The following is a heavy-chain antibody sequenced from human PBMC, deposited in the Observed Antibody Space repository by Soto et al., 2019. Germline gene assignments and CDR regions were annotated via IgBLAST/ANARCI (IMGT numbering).Heavy chain of an antibody. CDR3: ATTTAVPNTLRSRYFFDY. Sequence: SETLSLTCSVSGGSVSNKTYYWSWIRQPPGKRLEWIGYVNYSGTTNYNPSLKSRVTISVDLSKNQFSLRLSSVTTADTALYYCATTTAVPNTLRSRYFFDYWGQGTLVTVSS. D-gene: IGHD4-17*01. J-gene: IGHJ4*02. CDR2: VNYSGTT. CDR1: GGSVSNKTYY. V-gene: IGHV4-61*01.